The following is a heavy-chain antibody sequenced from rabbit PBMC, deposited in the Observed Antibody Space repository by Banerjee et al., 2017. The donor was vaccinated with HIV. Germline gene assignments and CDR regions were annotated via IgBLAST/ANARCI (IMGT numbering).Heavy chain of an antibody. CDR3: ARGGGGYAGYGYAPYYYGMDL. J-gene: IGHJ6*01. CDR1: GFSFTNIYW. V-gene: IGHV1S40*01. CDR2: IDAGSSGST. D-gene: IGHD6-1*01. Sequence: QSLEESGGDLVKPGASLTLTCTASGFSFTNIYWPCWVRQAPGKGLEWIACIDAGSSGSTYYATWAKGRFTISKTSSTTVTLQMTSLTAADTATYFCARGGGGYAGYGYAPYYYGMDLWGQGTLVTVS.